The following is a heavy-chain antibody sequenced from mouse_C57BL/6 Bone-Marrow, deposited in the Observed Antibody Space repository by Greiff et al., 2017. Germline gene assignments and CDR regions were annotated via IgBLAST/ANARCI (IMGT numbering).Heavy chain of an antibody. D-gene: IGHD1-1*01. V-gene: IGHV8-8*01. Sequence: QVTLKESGPGILQPSQTLSLTCSFSGFSLSTFGMGVGWTRQPSGKGLEWLAHIWWDDDKYYNPALKRRLTISKDNPKNKVFLKIAKVDTADTTTYYCTRVRDDYGSSLSYWYFDVWGTGTTVTVSS. CDR3: TRVRDDYGSSLSYWYFDV. CDR2: IWWDDDK. CDR1: GFSLSTFGMG. J-gene: IGHJ1*03.